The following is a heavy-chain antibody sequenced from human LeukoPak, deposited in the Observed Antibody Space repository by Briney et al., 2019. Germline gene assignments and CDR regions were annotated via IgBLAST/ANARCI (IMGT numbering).Heavy chain of an antibody. CDR3: ARGVYIAAAQYGY. CDR2: IYYSGTT. V-gene: IGHV4-59*01. D-gene: IGHD6-13*01. Sequence: SEALSLTCTVSGGSISSYYWSWIRQPPGKGLEWIGYIYYSGTTNYNPSLKSRVTISVDTSKNQFSLKLSSVTAADTAVYYCARGVYIAAAQYGYWGQGTLVTVSA. J-gene: IGHJ4*02. CDR1: GGSISSYY.